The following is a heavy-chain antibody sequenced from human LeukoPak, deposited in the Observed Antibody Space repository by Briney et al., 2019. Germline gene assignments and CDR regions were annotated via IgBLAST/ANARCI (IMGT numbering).Heavy chain of an antibody. D-gene: IGHD6-19*01. CDR1: GGSISSSNW. J-gene: IGHJ6*03. Sequence: SETLSLTCAVSGGSISSSNWWSWVRQPPGKGLEWIGEIYHSGSTNYNPSLKSRVTISVDKSKNQFSLKLSSVTAADTAVYYCARAVAGTYVDYYYYYMDVWGKGTTVTVSS. CDR3: ARAVAGTYVDYYYYYMDV. V-gene: IGHV4-4*02. CDR2: IYHSGST.